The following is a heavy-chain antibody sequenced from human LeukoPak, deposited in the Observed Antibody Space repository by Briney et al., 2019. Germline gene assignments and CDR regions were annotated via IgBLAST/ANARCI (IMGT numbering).Heavy chain of an antibody. D-gene: IGHD3-16*02. CDR1: GFTFSSYE. Sequence: PGGSLRLSCAASGFTFSSYEMNWVRQAPGKGLEWVSYISSSGSTVYYADSVKGRFTISRDNAKNSLYLQMNSLRAGDTAVYYCARVLSNYLDYWGQGTLVTVSS. CDR3: ARVLSNYLDY. V-gene: IGHV3-48*03. J-gene: IGHJ4*02. CDR2: ISSSGSTV.